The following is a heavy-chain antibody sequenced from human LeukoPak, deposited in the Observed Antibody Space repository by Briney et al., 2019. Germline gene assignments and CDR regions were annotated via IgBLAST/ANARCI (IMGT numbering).Heavy chain of an antibody. CDR2: ISYDGSNK. CDR1: GFTFSDYG. V-gene: IGHV3-30*18. J-gene: IGHJ4*02. D-gene: IGHD6-19*01. CDR3: AKGFSGWYFDY. Sequence: GGSLRLSCAASGFTFSDYGMHWVRHAPGKGLEGVAVISYDGSNKYYADSVKGRFTISRDNSKNTLYLQMNSLRAEDTAVYYCAKGFSGWYFDYWGQGTLVTVSS.